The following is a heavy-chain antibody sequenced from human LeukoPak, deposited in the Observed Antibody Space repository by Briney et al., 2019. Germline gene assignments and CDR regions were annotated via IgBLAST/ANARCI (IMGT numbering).Heavy chain of an antibody. CDR1: GGSFSGYY. D-gene: IGHD2-15*01. J-gene: IGHJ5*02. CDR3: ARDPGYCSGGRCYRGWFDP. Sequence: MPSETLSLTCGVYGGSFSGYYWSWVRQPPGKGLEWIGEINHSGSTNYNPSLKSRVTISLDTSNNQLSLPLSSVTAADTAVYYCARDPGYCSGGRCYRGWFDPWGQGTLVTVSS. CDR2: INHSGST. V-gene: IGHV4-34*01.